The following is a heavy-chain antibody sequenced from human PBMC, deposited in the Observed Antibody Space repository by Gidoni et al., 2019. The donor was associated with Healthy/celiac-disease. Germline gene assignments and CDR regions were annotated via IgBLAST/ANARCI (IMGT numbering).Heavy chain of an antibody. CDR1: GFTFSSYW. CDR2: INMDGSST. D-gene: IGHD1-26*01. Sequence: EVQLVESGGGFVQHGGSLRLSCAASGFTFSSYWMHWVRQAPGKGLVWVSRINMDGSSTSYADSVKGRFTISRDNAKNTLYLQMNSLRAEDTAVYYCARGWVGATSYWGQGTLVTVSS. CDR3: ARGWVGATSY. J-gene: IGHJ4*02. V-gene: IGHV3-74*01.